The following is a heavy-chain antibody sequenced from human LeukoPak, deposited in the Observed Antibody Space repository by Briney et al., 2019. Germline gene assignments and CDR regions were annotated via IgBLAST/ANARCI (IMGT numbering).Heavy chain of an antibody. V-gene: IGHV1-69*04. CDR1: GYTFTSYG. Sequence: GASVKFSCKASGYTFTSYGISWVRQAPGQGLEWMGRIIPILGIANYAQKFQGRVTITADKSTSTAYMELSSLRSEDTAVYYCARNGYNGKVYYYYGMDVWGEGTTVTVST. CDR2: IIPILGIA. D-gene: IGHD5-24*01. J-gene: IGHJ6*04. CDR3: ARNGYNGKVYYYYGMDV.